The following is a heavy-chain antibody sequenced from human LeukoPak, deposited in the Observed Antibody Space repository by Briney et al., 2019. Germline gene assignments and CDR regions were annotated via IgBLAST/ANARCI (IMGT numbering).Heavy chain of an antibody. V-gene: IGHV1-24*01. CDR2: FDPADDER. J-gene: IGHJ6*04. Sequence: VKVSCKVSGDSLSELSIHWVRQAPGRGLEWMGGFDPADDERIYAQKFQGRVTTTEDKYTAIVYMELSSLTSEDTAVYYCATDLDKPGGMDVWGKGTTVIVSS. CDR1: GDSLSELS. CDR3: ATDLDKPGGMDV.